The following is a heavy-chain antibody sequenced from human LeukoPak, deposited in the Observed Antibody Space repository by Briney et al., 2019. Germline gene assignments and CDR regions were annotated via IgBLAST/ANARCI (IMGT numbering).Heavy chain of an antibody. V-gene: IGHV4-39*07. D-gene: IGHD1-7*01. J-gene: IGHJ4*02. Sequence: SETLSLTCTVSGGSISSSSYYWGWIRQPPGKGLEWIGSIYYSGSTYYNPSLKSRVTISVDTSKNQFSLKLSSVTAADTAVYYCARGGGITGTRGYSDYWGQGTLVTVSS. CDR2: IYYSGST. CDR1: GGSISSSSYY. CDR3: ARGGGITGTRGYSDY.